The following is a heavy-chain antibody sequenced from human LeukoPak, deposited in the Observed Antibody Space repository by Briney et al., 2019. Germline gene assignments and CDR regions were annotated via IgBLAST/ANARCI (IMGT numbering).Heavy chain of an antibody. V-gene: IGHV3-21*01. CDR1: GFTFSSYS. Sequence: GGSLRLSCAASGFTFSSYSMNWVRQAPGKGLEWVSSISSSSSYIYYAASVKGRFTISRDNAKNSLYLQMNSLRAEDTAVYYCASGGAYSSGWSEDFDYWGQGTLITVSS. D-gene: IGHD6-19*01. CDR3: ASGGAYSSGWSEDFDY. J-gene: IGHJ4*02. CDR2: ISSSSSYI.